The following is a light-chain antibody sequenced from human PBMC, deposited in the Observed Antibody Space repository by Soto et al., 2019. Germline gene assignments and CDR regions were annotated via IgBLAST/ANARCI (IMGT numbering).Light chain of an antibody. V-gene: IGKV3-15*01. Sequence: EIVMTQSPATLSVSPGERATLSCRASQSVSSNLAWYQQKPGQAPRLLIYGASTSATGIPARFSGSGSGTEFTLTISSLQAEDGAVYDCQQYNNWPPYTVGQGTKLESK. CDR3: QQYNNWPPYT. CDR2: GAS. CDR1: QSVSSN. J-gene: IGKJ2*01.